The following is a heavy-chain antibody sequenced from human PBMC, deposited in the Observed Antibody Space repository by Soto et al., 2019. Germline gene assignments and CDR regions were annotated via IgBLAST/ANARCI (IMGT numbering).Heavy chain of an antibody. CDR2: IYPGDSDT. CDR3: ARHGPRVYYDNSDYYYYGMDV. V-gene: IGHV5-51*01. CDR1: GYSFTIYW. D-gene: IGHD3-22*01. Sequence: PGESLKISGKGSGYSFTIYWIGWVRQMPGKGLEWMRIIYPGDSDTRYSPSFQGQVTISADKSISTAYLQWSSLKASDTAMYYCARHGPRVYYDNSDYYYYGMDVWGQGTTVTVSS. J-gene: IGHJ6*02.